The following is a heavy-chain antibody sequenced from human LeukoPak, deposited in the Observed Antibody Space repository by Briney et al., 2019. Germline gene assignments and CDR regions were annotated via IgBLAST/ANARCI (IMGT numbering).Heavy chain of an antibody. CDR2: IRYDGSNK. CDR1: GFTFSSYG. D-gene: IGHD3-9*01. J-gene: IGHJ4*02. Sequence: GGSLRLSCAASGFTFSSYGMHWVRQAPGEGMEWVAFIRYDGSNKFYADSVRGRFTISRDNSKNTLYLQMNSLRAEDTALYYCAKAAYILTGYYHFDYWGQGTLVTVSS. V-gene: IGHV3-30*02. CDR3: AKAAYILTGYYHFDY.